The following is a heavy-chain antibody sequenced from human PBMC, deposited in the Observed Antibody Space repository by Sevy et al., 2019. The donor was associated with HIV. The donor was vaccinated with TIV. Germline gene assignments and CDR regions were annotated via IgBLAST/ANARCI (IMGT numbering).Heavy chain of an antibody. V-gene: IGHV3-73*01. Sequence: GGSLRLSCAASGFTFSGSAMHWVRQASGKGLEWVGRIRSKANSYATAYAASVKGRFTISRDDSKNTAYLQMNSLKTEDTAMYYCTRLGIEGYYYYMDVWGKGTTVTVSS. CDR2: IRSKANSYAT. J-gene: IGHJ6*03. CDR1: GFTFSGSA. CDR3: TRLGIEGYYYYMDV. D-gene: IGHD1-26*01.